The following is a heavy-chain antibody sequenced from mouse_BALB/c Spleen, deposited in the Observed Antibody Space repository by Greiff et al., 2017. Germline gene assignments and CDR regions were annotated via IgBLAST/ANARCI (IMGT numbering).Heavy chain of an antibody. D-gene: IGHD2-14*01. V-gene: IGHV3-2*02. Sequence: EVQLVESGPGLVKPSQSLSLTCTVTGYSITSDYAWNWIRQFPGNKLEWMGYISYSGSTSYNPSLKSRISITRDTSKNQFFLQLNSVTTEDTATYYCARKVLHFDYWGQGTTLTVSS. CDR2: ISYSGST. CDR3: ARKVLHFDY. J-gene: IGHJ2*01. CDR1: GYSITSDYA.